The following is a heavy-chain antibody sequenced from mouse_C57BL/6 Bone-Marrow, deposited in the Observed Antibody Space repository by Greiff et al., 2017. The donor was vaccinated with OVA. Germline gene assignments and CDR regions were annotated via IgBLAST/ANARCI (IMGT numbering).Heavy chain of an antibody. Sequence: EVKLMVSGGGLVKPGGSLKLSCAASGFTFSSYALSWVRQTPEKRLEWVAIISDGGSYTFYPANVKGRFTITRDNAKNNLYLQMSHLKSEDTAMYYCARRDYARYFDVWGTGTTVTVSS. V-gene: IGHV5-4*03. CDR3: ARRDYARYFDV. CDR1: GFTFSSYA. J-gene: IGHJ1*03. D-gene: IGHD1-1*02. CDR2: ISDGGSYT.